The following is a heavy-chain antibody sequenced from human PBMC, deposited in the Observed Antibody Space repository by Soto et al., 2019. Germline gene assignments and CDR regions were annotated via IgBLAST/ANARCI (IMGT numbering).Heavy chain of an antibody. V-gene: IGHV4-59*01. CDR3: ARAAYGSGSYYAPYYYYAMDV. J-gene: IGHJ6*02. D-gene: IGHD3-10*01. CDR1: GVPIRSYF. CDR2: TYYTADT. Sequence: SETLSLTCTVSGVPIRSYFWSWIRQPPGKGLDWIGSTYYTADTKYSPSLESRATISADTSKNQVSLKLSAVTAADTAVYFCARAAYGSGSYYAPYYYYAMDVWGQGTTVTVSS.